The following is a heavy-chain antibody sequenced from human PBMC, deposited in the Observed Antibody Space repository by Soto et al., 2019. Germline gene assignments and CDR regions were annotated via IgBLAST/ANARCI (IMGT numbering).Heavy chain of an antibody. J-gene: IGHJ6*02. CDR1: GGSITTAGYS. V-gene: IGHV4-30-2*01. CDR2: VYHTWNA. CDR3: ASRPFYYYGLDV. Sequence: SLSLTCPVSGGSITTAGYSWSWIRQPPGKAPEWIGYVYHTWNAYPKPSLKSRVTISLDRSKNQFSLKMTSVTAADTALYYCASRPFYYYGLDVWGQGTKVTVYS.